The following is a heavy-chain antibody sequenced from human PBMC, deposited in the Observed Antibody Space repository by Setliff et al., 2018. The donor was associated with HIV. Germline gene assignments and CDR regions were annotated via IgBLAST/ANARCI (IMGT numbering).Heavy chain of an antibody. V-gene: IGHV4-61*09. CDR1: SDSISSGSYY. D-gene: IGHD3-16*01. J-gene: IGHJ5*02. CDR3: ARRTFGSGRIDP. Sequence: TLSLTCSVSSDSISSGSYYWSWIRLPAGKGLEWIGQIHTSRSTNYNPSLKSRLTISVDTSKNQFSLKLNSVTATDTAVYYCARRTFGSGRIDPWGQGTLVTVSS. CDR2: IHTSRST.